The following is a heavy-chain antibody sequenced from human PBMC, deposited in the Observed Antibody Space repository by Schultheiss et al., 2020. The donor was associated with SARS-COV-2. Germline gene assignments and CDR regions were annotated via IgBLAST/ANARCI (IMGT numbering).Heavy chain of an antibody. D-gene: IGHD2-2*01. J-gene: IGHJ6*02. CDR3: ARDTWGYCSSTSCYFIYYYGMDV. Sequence: ASVKVSCKASGYTFTSYGISWVRQAPGQGLEWMGWISAYNGNTKYAQKLQGRVTMTTDTSTSTAYMELRSLRSDDTAVYYCARDTWGYCSSTSCYFIYYYGMDVWGQGTTVTVSS. CDR1: GYTFTSYG. CDR2: ISAYNGNT. V-gene: IGHV1-18*01.